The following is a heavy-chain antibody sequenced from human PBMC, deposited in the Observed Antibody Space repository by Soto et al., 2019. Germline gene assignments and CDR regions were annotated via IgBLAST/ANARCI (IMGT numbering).Heavy chain of an antibody. CDR3: ARGLSPRPSSYYYYGMDV. D-gene: IGHD6-6*01. CDR1: GYSFLSRW. V-gene: IGHV5-51*01. CDR2: IYPGNSDT. Sequence: GESLKISCKGSGYSFLSRWIAWVRQKPGKGLKWMGIIYPGNSDTRYNPSFQGQVTNSADRSISTAYLQWTSLKASDTAMYYCARGLSPRPSSYYYYGMDVWGQGTTVTVSS. J-gene: IGHJ6*02.